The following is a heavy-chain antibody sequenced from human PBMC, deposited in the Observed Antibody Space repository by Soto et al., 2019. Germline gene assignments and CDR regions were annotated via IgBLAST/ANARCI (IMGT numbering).Heavy chain of an antibody. CDR1: GGSISSGGYS. Sequence: PSETLSLTCAVSGGSISSGGYSWSWIRQPPGKGLEWIGYIYHSGSTYYNPSLKSRVTISVDRSKNQFSLKLSSVTAADTAVYYCARDLVVRDYVWGSYRTSYYGMDVWGQGTTVTVSS. D-gene: IGHD3-16*02. V-gene: IGHV4-30-2*01. CDR3: ARDLVVRDYVWGSYRTSYYGMDV. J-gene: IGHJ6*02. CDR2: IYHSGST.